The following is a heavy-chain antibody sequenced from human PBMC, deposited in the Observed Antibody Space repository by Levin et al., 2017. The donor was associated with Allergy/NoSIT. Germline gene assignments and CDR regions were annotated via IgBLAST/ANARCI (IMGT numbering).Heavy chain of an antibody. CDR1: GGSISSYY. CDR2: IYYSGST. CDR3: ARDSRNIVATTPYYFDY. J-gene: IGHJ4*02. D-gene: IGHD5-12*01. Sequence: SETLSLTCTVSGGSISSYYWSWIRQPPGKGLEWIGYIYYSGSTNYNPSLKSRVTISVDTSKNQFSLKLSSVTAADTAVYYCARDSRNIVATTPYYFDYWGQGTLVTVSS. V-gene: IGHV4-59*01.